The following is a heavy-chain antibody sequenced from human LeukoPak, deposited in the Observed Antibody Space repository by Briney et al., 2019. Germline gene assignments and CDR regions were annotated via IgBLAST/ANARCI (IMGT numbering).Heavy chain of an antibody. Sequence: GESLKISCKGSGYSFTSYWIGWVRQMPGKGLEWMGIIHPGDSDTRYSPSFQGQVTISADKSISTAYLQWSSLKASDTAMYYCARGNYDILTGYPHFDYWGQGTLVTVSS. CDR2: IHPGDSDT. J-gene: IGHJ4*02. CDR3: ARGNYDILTGYPHFDY. V-gene: IGHV5-51*01. CDR1: GYSFTSYW. D-gene: IGHD3-9*01.